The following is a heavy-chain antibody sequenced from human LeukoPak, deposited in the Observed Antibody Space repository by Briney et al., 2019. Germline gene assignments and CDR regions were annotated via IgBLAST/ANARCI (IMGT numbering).Heavy chain of an antibody. Sequence: SQTLSLTCTVSGGSVSSGNYYWTWIRQPAGKGLEWIGRIYTSGSTNYNPSLKSRVTISIDASKNQFSLRLTSVTAADTAVYYCTKGGELMNYWGQGTLVTVSS. CDR2: IYTSGST. D-gene: IGHD1-26*01. J-gene: IGHJ4*02. V-gene: IGHV4-61*02. CDR3: TKGGELMNY. CDR1: GGSVSSGNYY.